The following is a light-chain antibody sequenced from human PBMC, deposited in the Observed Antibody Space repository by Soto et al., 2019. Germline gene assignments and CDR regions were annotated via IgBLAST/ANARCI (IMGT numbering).Light chain of an antibody. CDR2: AAS. J-gene: IGKJ3*01. Sequence: DVQMTQSPSSLSASVGDRVTITCRASQTIGDYLNWYQHKPGKAPKLLIYAASSLQSGVPSRFTGSGSGTDFALTISSLQPEDFATYFCQQSFGTLTFGPGTKVNFK. V-gene: IGKV1-39*01. CDR1: QTIGDY. CDR3: QQSFGTLT.